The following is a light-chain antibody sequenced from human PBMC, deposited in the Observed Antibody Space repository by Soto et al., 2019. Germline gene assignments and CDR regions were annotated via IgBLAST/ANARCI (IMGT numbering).Light chain of an antibody. J-gene: IGKJ2*01. CDR2: WAS. V-gene: IGKV4-1*01. Sequence: DIVMTQSPDSLAVSLGERATINCKSSQSILYTSDNKIYLSWYQQKPGQPPKLLIYWASTRESGVPDRFSGSGSGPDFTLTISSLQAEDVAVYYCQQYYSTPYTFGQGTKLEIK. CDR3: QQYYSTPYT. CDR1: QSILYTSDNKIY.